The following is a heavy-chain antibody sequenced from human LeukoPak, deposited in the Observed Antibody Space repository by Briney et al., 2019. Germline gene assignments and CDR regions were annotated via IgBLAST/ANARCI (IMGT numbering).Heavy chain of an antibody. J-gene: IGHJ2*01. Sequence: PSETLSLTCTVSGGSISSGSYYWSWIRQPAGKGLEWIGRIYTSGSTNYNPSLKSRVTISVDTSKNQFSLKLSSVTAADTAVYYCARLTRRDGYFDLWGRGTLVTVSS. CDR2: IYTSGST. CDR3: ARLTRRDGYFDL. CDR1: GGSISSGSYY. D-gene: IGHD2-15*01. V-gene: IGHV4-61*02.